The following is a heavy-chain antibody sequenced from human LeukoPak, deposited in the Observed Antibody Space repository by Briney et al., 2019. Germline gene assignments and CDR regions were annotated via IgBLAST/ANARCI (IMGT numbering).Heavy chain of an antibody. J-gene: IGHJ4*02. V-gene: IGHV4-39*07. CDR1: GGSISSSSYY. D-gene: IGHD3-22*01. CDR2: IYYSGST. Sequence: PSETLSLTCTVSGGSISSSSYYWGWIRQPPGKGLEWIGSIYYSGSTYYNPSLKSRVTISVDTSKNQFSLKLSSVTAADTAVYYCARDHADYYDSSGYYSAGDYWGQGTLVPVSS. CDR3: ARDHADYYDSSGYYSAGDY.